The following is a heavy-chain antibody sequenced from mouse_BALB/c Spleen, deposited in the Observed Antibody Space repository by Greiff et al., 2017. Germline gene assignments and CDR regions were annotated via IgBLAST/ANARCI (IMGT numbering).Heavy chain of an antibody. CDR2: ISSGSSTI. CDR1: GFTFSSFG. V-gene: IGHV5-17*02. CDR3: ARESRWDGYFDV. D-gene: IGHD4-1*01. Sequence: EVKLMESGGGLVQPGGSRKLSCAASGFTFSSFGMHWVRQAPEKGLEWVAYISSGSSTIYYADTVKGRFTISRDNPKNTLFLQMTSLRSEDTAMYYCARESRWDGYFDVWGAGTTVTVSS. J-gene: IGHJ1*01.